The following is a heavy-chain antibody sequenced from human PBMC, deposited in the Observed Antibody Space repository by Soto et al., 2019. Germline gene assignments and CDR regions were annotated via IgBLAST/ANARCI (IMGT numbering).Heavy chain of an antibody. D-gene: IGHD3-10*01. J-gene: IGHJ3*02. CDR2: ISGSGGST. CDR3: AKDRRYVFRRVAATYAFDI. Sequence: QSGGSLRLSCAASGFTFISYVMSWVRQAPGKGLEWVSAISGSGGSTYYPDSVKGRFTISRDNTKNTLYLQMNSLRAEDTAVYYCAKDRRYVFRRVAATYAFDIWGQGTMVTVSS. V-gene: IGHV3-23*01. CDR1: GFTFISYV.